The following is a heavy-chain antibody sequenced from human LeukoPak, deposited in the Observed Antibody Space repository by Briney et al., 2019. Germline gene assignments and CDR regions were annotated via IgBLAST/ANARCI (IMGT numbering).Heavy chain of an antibody. J-gene: IGHJ5*02. CDR3: ARRTYYDFWSGYYTGPNWFDP. D-gene: IGHD3-3*01. Sequence: GASVKASCKTSGYTFTGYYMHWVRQAPGQGLEWMGWINPNSGGTNYAQKFQGRVTMTRDTSISTAYMELSRLRSDDTAVYYCARRTYYDFWSGYYTGPNWFDPWGQGTLVTVSS. CDR2: INPNSGGT. V-gene: IGHV1-2*02. CDR1: GYTFTGYY.